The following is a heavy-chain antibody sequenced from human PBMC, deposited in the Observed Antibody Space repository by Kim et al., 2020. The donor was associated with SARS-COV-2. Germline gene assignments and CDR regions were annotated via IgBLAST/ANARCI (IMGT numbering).Heavy chain of an antibody. Sequence: GGSLRLSCAASGFTFSSYSMNWVRQAPGKGLEWVSSISSSSSYIYYADSVKGRFTISRDNAKNSLYLQMNSLRAEDTAVYYCARDSTVYYDSSGYYYARGDYWGQGTLVTVSS. CDR1: GFTFSSYS. CDR2: ISSSSSYI. V-gene: IGHV3-21*01. J-gene: IGHJ4*02. D-gene: IGHD3-22*01. CDR3: ARDSTVYYDSSGYYYARGDY.